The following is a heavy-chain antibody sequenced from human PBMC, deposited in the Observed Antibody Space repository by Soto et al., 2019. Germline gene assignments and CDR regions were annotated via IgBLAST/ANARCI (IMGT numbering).Heavy chain of an antibody. CDR3: ARSPDGTVTTPNWFDP. CDR2: IYYSGST. CDR1: GGSIGSYY. V-gene: IGHV4-59*08. D-gene: IGHD4-17*01. Sequence: SETLSLTCTVSGGSIGSYYWSWIRQPPGKGLEWIGYIYYSGSTYYNPSLKSRVTISVDTSKNQFSLKLTSVTAADTALYYCARSPDGTVTTPNWFDPWGQGILVTVSS. J-gene: IGHJ5*02.